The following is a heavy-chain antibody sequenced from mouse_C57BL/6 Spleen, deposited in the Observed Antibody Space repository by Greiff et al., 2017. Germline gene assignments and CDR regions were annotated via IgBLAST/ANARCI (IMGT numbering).Heavy chain of an antibody. Sequence: VQLQQSGAELVRPGTSVKVSCKASGYAFTNYLIEWVKQRPGQGLEWIGVINPGSGGTNYNEKFKGKATLTADKSSSTAYMQLSSLTSEDSAVYFCAREGIYDGYYGYFDYWGQGTTLTVSS. J-gene: IGHJ2*01. CDR2: INPGSGGT. CDR3: AREGIYDGYYGYFDY. V-gene: IGHV1-54*01. CDR1: GYAFTNYL. D-gene: IGHD2-3*01.